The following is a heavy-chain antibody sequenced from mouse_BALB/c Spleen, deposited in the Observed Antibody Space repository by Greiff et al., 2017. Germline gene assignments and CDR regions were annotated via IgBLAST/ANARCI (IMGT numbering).Heavy chain of an antibody. CDR3: ARTMITTGLYWYFDV. CDR1: GYSITSDYA. V-gene: IGHV3-2*02. CDR2: ISYSGST. Sequence: EVKLLESGPGLVKPSQSLSLTCTVTGYSITSDYAWNWIRQFPGNKLEWMGYISYSGSTSYNPSLKSRISITRDTSKNQFFLQLNSVTTEDTATYYCARTMITTGLYWYFDVWGAGTTVTVSS. D-gene: IGHD2-4*01. J-gene: IGHJ1*01.